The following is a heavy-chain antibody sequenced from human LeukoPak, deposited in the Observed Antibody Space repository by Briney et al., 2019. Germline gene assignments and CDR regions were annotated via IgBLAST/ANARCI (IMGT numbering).Heavy chain of an antibody. J-gene: IGHJ5*02. Sequence: SETLSLTCAVYGGSFSGYYWSWIRQPPGKGLEWIGEINHSGRTNYNPSLKSRVTISVDTSKNQFSLKLSSVTAAETAVYYCARGGRTRPTHGIAAAGVAGSCFDPWGQGTLVTVSS. V-gene: IGHV4-34*01. CDR2: INHSGRT. CDR3: ARGGRTRPTHGIAAAGVAGSCFDP. D-gene: IGHD6-13*01. CDR1: GGSFSGYY.